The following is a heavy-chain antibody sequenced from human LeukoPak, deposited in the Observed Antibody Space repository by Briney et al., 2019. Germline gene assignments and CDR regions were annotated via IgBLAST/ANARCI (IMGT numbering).Heavy chain of an antibody. CDR2: IRYDVSNT. CDR3: ARAREAFDI. CDR1: GLIFSNYG. V-gene: IGHV3-30*02. J-gene: IGHJ3*02. Sequence: GGSLRLSCAASGLIFSNYGMHWVGQDPGKGLEWLAFIRYDVSNTYYADSVKGRFTISRDNSKNTLYLQMNSLRAEDTAVYYCARAREAFDIGGQGTMLTVSS.